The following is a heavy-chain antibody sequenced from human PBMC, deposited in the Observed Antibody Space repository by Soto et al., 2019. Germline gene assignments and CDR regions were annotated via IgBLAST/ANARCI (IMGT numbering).Heavy chain of an antibody. CDR1: GGSISSRSYY. CDR3: ARRPMVGPLVENAFDI. CDR2: VYYSGTT. Sequence: QLQLQESGPGLVKSSENLSLTCTVSGGSISSRSYYWNWIRQPPGKGLEWLGSVYYSGTTYYNPSLKRRVTLSVDTYSQFSLKLSSVTAADTAFYYCARRPMVGPLVENAFDIWGQGTMVTVSS. D-gene: IGHD3-10*01. V-gene: IGHV4-39*01. J-gene: IGHJ3*02.